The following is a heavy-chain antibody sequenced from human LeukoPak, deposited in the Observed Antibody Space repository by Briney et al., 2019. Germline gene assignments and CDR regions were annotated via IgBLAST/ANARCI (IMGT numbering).Heavy chain of an antibody. J-gene: IGHJ6*03. CDR1: GGSISSSTYY. CDR2: FYYSGNT. V-gene: IGHV4-39*01. CDR3: ARKYYYYYYMDG. Sequence: SETLSLTCTVSGGSISSSTYYWGWIRQPPGKGLEWIGSFYYSGNTYYNPSLKSRVTISVDTSKNQFSLKLSSVTAADTAVYYCARKYYYYYYMDGWGTGTTVTISS.